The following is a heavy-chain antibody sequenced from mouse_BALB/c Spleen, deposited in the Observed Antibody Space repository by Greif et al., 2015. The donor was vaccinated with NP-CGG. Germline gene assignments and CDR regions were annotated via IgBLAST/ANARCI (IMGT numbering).Heavy chain of an antibody. V-gene: IGHV5-17*02. CDR2: ISSGSSTI. CDR3: ARYYGNYYAMDY. Sequence: EVKLVESGGGLVQPGGSRKLSCAASGFTFSSFGMHWVRQAPEEGLEWVAYISSGSSTIYYADTVKGRFTISRDNPKNTLFLQMTSLRSEDTAMYYCARYYGNYYAMDYWGQGTSVTVSS. CDR1: GFTFSSFG. D-gene: IGHD2-1*01. J-gene: IGHJ4*01.